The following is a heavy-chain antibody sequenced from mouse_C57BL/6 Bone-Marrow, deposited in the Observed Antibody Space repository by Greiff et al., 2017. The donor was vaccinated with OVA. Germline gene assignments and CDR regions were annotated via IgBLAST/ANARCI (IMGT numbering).Heavy chain of an antibody. CDR2: INPGSGGT. D-gene: IGHD3-2*02. J-gene: IGHJ3*01. Sequence: QVQLQQSGAELVRPETSVKVSCKASGYAFTNYLIEWVKQRPGPGLEWIGVINPGSGGTNYNEKFKGKATLTADKSSSTAYMQLSSLTSEDSAVYFCARGSGYSFAYWGQGTLVTVSA. V-gene: IGHV1-54*01. CDR3: ARGSGYSFAY. CDR1: GYAFTNYL.